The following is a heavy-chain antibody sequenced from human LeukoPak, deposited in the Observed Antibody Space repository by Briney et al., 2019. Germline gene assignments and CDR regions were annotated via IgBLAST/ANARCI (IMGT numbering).Heavy chain of an antibody. J-gene: IGHJ4*02. V-gene: IGHV1-69*04. D-gene: IGHD6-13*01. CDR1: GGTFSTYA. Sequence: PVKPACTASGGTFSTYAISWVRQAPGQGLEWVGRIVPILGTANYAQHFQGRVTITADRSTTTAYRELSSLRSEDTAVYYCARVPQGSSWLYYFDYWGQGTLGSVSS. CDR2: IVPILGTA. CDR3: ARVPQGSSWLYYFDY.